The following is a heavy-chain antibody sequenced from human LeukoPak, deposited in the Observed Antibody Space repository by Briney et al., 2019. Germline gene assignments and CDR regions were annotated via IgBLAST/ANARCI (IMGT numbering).Heavy chain of an antibody. CDR2: IKEDGTEK. Sequence: QPGGSLRLSCVASGFTFSSSWMNWVRQSPGKGLEWVANIKEDGTEKYYVDSVKGRFTIFRDNAKNSLYLQMNSLRAEDTAVYYCARPHNNWRWYFDLWGRGTLVTVSS. V-gene: IGHV3-7*03. D-gene: IGHD3-3*01. CDR1: GFTFSSSW. J-gene: IGHJ2*01. CDR3: ARPHNNWRWYFDL.